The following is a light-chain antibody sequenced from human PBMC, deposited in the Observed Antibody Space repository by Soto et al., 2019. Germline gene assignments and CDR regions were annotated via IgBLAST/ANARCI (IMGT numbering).Light chain of an antibody. Sequence: QSVLTQPPSASGSPGQSVTISCTGTSSDVGGYNYVSWFQQHPGKAPKLIIHEVNQRPSGVPDRFSGSKPGNTASLTVSGLQAEDEAYYFCFSFTTAHTHIFGTGTKVTVL. CDR2: EVN. V-gene: IGLV2-8*01. CDR1: SSDVGGYNY. CDR3: FSFTTAHTHI. J-gene: IGLJ1*01.